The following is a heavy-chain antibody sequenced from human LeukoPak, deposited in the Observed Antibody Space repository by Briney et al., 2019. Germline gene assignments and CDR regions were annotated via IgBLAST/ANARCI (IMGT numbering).Heavy chain of an antibody. Sequence: PGGSLRLYCVASGFTFSSYAMSWVPQAPGKGLEWVSGISGGGGSIHYADSVKGRFTISRDNSMNTLYLQMNSLRAEDTAVYYCARYRSVTTGKRFFDYWGQGTLVTVSS. D-gene: IGHD4-17*01. CDR1: GFTFSSYA. J-gene: IGHJ4*02. V-gene: IGHV3-23*01. CDR3: ARYRSVTTGKRFFDY. CDR2: ISGGGGSI.